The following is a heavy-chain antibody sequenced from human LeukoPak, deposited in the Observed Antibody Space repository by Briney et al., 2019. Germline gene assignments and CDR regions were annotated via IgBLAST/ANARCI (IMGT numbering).Heavy chain of an antibody. J-gene: IGHJ4*02. Sequence: PGGSLRLSCAASGFTFSSYAVSWVRQAPGKGLEWVSAISGSGGSTYYADSVKGRFTISRDNSKNTLYLQMNSLRAEDTAVYYCARDIAVAGSFEPFDYWGQGTLVTVSS. D-gene: IGHD6-19*01. CDR2: ISGSGGST. CDR1: GFTFSSYA. CDR3: ARDIAVAGSFEPFDY. V-gene: IGHV3-23*01.